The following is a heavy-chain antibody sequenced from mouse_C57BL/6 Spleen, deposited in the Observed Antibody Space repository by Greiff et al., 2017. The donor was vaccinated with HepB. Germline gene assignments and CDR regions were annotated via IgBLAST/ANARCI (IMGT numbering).Heavy chain of an antibody. CDR3: ARSYYYGSSWDY. D-gene: IGHD1-1*01. CDR1: GYTFTSYD. V-gene: IGHV1-85*01. CDR2: IYPGDGST. J-gene: IGHJ2*01. Sequence: QVQLQQPGPELVKPGASVKLSCKASGYTFTSYDINWVKQRPGQGLEWIGWIYPGDGSTKYNEKFKGKATLTVDTSSSTAYMELHSLTSEDSAVYFCARSYYYGSSWDYWGQGTTLTVSS.